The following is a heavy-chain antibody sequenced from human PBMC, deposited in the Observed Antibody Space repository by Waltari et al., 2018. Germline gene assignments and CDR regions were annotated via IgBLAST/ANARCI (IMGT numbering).Heavy chain of an antibody. V-gene: IGHV1-69*12. D-gene: IGHD3-22*01. CDR2: FIPLSGSQ. Sequence: QVQLAQSGAEVKSPGSSVTISCKASGLSIRGYTSSWVRQALGQGLEWMGGFIPLSGSQSYTQKFQGRLTSSADGSTRTTVMELRNVRYEDTAVYFCARGYRDDSSERFYLDHWGQGTPVIVSS. J-gene: IGHJ4*02. CDR3: ARGYRDDSSERFYLDH. CDR1: GLSIRGYT.